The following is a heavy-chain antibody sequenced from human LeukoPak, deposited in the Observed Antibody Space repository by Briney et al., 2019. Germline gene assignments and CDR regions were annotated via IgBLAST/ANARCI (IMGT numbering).Heavy chain of an antibody. V-gene: IGHV4-4*02. J-gene: IGHJ4*02. CDR1: GGSISSSNW. D-gene: IGHD5-18*01. Sequence: PSETLSFTCAVSGGSISSSNWWSWVRQPPGKGLEWIGEIYHSGSTYYNPSLKSRVTISVDTSKNQFSLKLSSVTAADTAVYYCARHHRRGYSYGQGQYYFDYWGQGTLVTVSS. CDR3: ARHHRRGYSYGQGQYYFDY. CDR2: IYHSGST.